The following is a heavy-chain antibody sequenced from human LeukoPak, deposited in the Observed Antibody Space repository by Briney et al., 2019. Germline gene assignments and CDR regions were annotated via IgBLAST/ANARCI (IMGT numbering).Heavy chain of an antibody. J-gene: IGHJ4*02. V-gene: IGHV3-48*03. Sequence: PGGSLRLSCAASGFTFSSYEMNWVRQAPGKGLEWVSYISSSGSTIYYADSVKGRFTISRDNSKNTLYLQMNSLRAEDTGVYFCAKLGDDIVVVPAAFFDYWGQGTLVSVSS. CDR1: GFTFSSYE. CDR3: AKLGDDIVVVPAAFFDY. D-gene: IGHD2-2*01. CDR2: ISSSGSTI.